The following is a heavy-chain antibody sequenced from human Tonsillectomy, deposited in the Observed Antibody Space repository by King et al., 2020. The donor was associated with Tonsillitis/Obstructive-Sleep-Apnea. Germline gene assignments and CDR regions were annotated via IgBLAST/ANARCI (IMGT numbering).Heavy chain of an antibody. Sequence: VQRVESGGGLVQPGGSLRLSCAASGFTLSSYWMSWVRQAPGKGLEWVANIKQDGSEKYYVDSMKGRFTISRDNAKNSLYLQMNTLRAEDTAVYYCARGLEYSSSILGYWGQGTLVTVSS. CDR1: GFTLSSYW. V-gene: IGHV3-7*03. CDR2: IKQDGSEK. J-gene: IGHJ4*02. CDR3: ARGLEYSSSILGY. D-gene: IGHD6-6*01.